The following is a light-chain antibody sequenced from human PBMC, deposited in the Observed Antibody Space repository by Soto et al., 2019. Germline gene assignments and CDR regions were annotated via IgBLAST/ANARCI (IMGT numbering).Light chain of an antibody. CDR2: DTS. Sequence: EIVLTQSPGTLSLSPGERATLSCRASQSVSSNYLAWYQQKPGQAPRLLIYDTSSRATGIPDRFSGSGSGTDFTLTISRLEPEDFAVYYCQQYGSSPRTFVQGTKVEIK. CDR1: QSVSSNY. V-gene: IGKV3-20*01. J-gene: IGKJ1*01. CDR3: QQYGSSPRT.